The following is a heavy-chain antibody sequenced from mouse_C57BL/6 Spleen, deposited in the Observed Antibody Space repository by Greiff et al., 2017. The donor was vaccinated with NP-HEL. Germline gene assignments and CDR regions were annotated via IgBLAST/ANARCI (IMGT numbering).Heavy chain of an antibody. CDR3: ARQGLYDGYYYFDY. V-gene: IGHV1-31*01. J-gene: IGHJ2*01. CDR1: GYSFTGYY. Sequence: VQLKESGPELVKPGASVKISCKASGYSFTGYYMHWVKQSHGNILDWIGYIYPYNGVSSYNQKFKGKATLTVDKSSSTAYMELRSLTSEDSAVYYCARQGLYDGYYYFDYWGQGTTLTVSS. CDR2: IYPYNGVS. D-gene: IGHD2-3*01.